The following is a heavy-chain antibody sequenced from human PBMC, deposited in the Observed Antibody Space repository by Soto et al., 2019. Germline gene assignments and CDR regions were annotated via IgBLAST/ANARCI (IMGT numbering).Heavy chain of an antibody. CDR2: IKSKTDGGTT. Sequence: GGSLRLSCAASGFTFSNAWMSWVRQAPGKGLEWVGRIKSKTDGGTTDYAAPVKGRFTTSRDDSKNTLYLQMNSLKTEDTAVYYCTTGYSSSWYIYYYMDVWGKGTTVTVSS. D-gene: IGHD6-13*01. J-gene: IGHJ6*03. V-gene: IGHV3-15*01. CDR3: TTGYSSSWYIYYYMDV. CDR1: GFTFSNAW.